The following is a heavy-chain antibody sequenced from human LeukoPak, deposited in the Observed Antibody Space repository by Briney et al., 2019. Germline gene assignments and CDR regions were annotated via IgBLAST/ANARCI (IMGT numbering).Heavy chain of an antibody. CDR2: ISAYNGNT. CDR3: ARVRYDSSGYYCYDY. D-gene: IGHD3-22*01. J-gene: IGHJ4*02. V-gene: IGHV1-18*01. CDR1: GYTFTSYG. Sequence: ASVKVSCKASGYTFTSYGISWVRQAPGQGLEWMGWISAYNGNTNYAQKLRGRVTMTTDTSTSTAYMELRSLRSDDTAVYYCARVRYDSSGYYCYDYWGQGTLVTVSS.